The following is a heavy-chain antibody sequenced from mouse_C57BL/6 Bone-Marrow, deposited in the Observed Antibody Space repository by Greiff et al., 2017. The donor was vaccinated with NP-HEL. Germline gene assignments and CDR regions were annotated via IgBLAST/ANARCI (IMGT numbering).Heavy chain of an antibody. Sequence: VQLQQSGAELVRPGTSVKVSCKASGYAFTNYLIEWVKQRPGQGLEWIGVINPGSGGTNYNEKFKGKATLTADKSSSTAYMQLSSLTSEDSAVYFCARSELYSDYAVDYWGQGTSVTVSS. CDR3: ARSELYSDYAVDY. CDR2: INPGSGGT. J-gene: IGHJ4*01. CDR1: GYAFTNYL. V-gene: IGHV1-54*01.